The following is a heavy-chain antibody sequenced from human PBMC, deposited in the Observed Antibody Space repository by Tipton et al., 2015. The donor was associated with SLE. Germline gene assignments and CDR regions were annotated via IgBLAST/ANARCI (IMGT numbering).Heavy chain of an antibody. CDR2: IYYSGST. Sequence: LSLSCAASGFTFSSYEMNWIRQPPGKGLEWIGSIYYSGSTYYNPSLKSRVTISVDTSKNQFFLKLSSVTAADTAVYYCAREYSSSWYALDYWGQGTLVTVSS. J-gene: IGHJ4*02. V-gene: IGHV4-39*07. D-gene: IGHD6-13*01. CDR1: GFTFSSYE. CDR3: AREYSSSWYALDY.